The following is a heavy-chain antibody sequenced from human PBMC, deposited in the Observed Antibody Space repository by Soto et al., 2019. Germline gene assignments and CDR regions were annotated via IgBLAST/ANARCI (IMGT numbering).Heavy chain of an antibody. CDR2: ISAYNGDT. Sequence: QDHLVQSGGEVKKPGASAKVSCKASGYTFKNYGINWVRQAPGRGLEWVAWISAYNGDTSYAQHLQGRVTVTTETLTNTAYMELRSLRPDDTAVYFCELGGLETGYYRDMDYWGQGTLVSVSS. D-gene: IGHD3-9*01. V-gene: IGHV1-18*04. CDR1: GYTFKNYG. J-gene: IGHJ4*02. CDR3: ELGGLETGYYRDMDY.